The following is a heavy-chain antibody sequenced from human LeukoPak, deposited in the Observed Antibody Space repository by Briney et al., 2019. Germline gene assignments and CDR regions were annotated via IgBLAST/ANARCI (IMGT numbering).Heavy chain of an antibody. CDR3: AKEYTGTFSPFPSYFDN. Sequence: GGSLRLSCAASGFTFSSYSMNWVRQAPGKGLEWVSYISSSSSTIYYADFVKGRFTISRDNSKNTLYLQMNSLRAEDTAIYYCAKEYTGTFSPFPSYFDNWGQGTLVTVSS. CDR2: ISSSSSTI. V-gene: IGHV3-48*01. J-gene: IGHJ4*02. D-gene: IGHD1-26*01. CDR1: GFTFSSYS.